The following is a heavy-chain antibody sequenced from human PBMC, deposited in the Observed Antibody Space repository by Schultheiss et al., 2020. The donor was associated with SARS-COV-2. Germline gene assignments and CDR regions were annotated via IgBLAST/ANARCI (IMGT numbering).Heavy chain of an antibody. V-gene: IGHV3-74*01. CDR2: IKSDGSST. CDR1: GFTFSSHW. Sequence: GGSLRLSCAASGFTFSSHWMHWVRQAPGKGLVWVSRIKSDGSSTSYADSVKGRFTISRDNSKNTLYLQMNSLRPEDTAMYFCAKRASIHRYFDWLAPNFDYWGQGTLVTVSS. J-gene: IGHJ4*02. D-gene: IGHD3-9*01. CDR3: AKRASIHRYFDWLAPNFDY.